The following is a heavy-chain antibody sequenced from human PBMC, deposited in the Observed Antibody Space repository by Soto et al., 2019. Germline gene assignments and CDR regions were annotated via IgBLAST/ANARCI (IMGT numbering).Heavy chain of an antibody. D-gene: IGHD6-13*01. CDR2: FDPEDGAT. CDR3: ATVGSSWDRVDY. J-gene: IGHJ4*02. Sequence: QVQLVQSGAEVKKPGASVKVSCKVSGYTLTELSMHWVRQAPGKGLEWMGGFDPEDGATIYAQKFQGRVTMTEDTSTDAACVELSSLRSEDTAVYYCATVGSSWDRVDYWGQGTLVTVSS. CDR1: GYTLTELS. V-gene: IGHV1-24*01.